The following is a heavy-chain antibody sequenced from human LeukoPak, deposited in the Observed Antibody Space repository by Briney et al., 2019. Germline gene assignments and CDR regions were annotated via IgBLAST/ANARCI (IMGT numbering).Heavy chain of an antibody. V-gene: IGHV3-30-3*01. Sequence: PGGSLRLSCAASGFTFSSYAMHWVRQAPGKGLEWVAVISYDGSNKYYADSVKGRFTISRDNSKNTLYLQMNSLRAEDTAVYYCAREPPGITMIADAFDIWGQGTMVTVSS. D-gene: IGHD3-22*01. CDR1: GFTFSSYA. CDR2: ISYDGSNK. CDR3: AREPPGITMIADAFDI. J-gene: IGHJ3*02.